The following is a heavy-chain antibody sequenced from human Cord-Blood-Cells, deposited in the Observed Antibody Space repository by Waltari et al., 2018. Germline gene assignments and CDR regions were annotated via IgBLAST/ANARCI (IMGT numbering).Heavy chain of an antibody. CDR3: ATDYEEQRERGTALKRGWFDP. D-gene: IGHD1-1*01. CDR1: GYTFTDYY. J-gene: IGHJ5*02. Sequence: SGAEVKKPGATVKISCKVSGYTFTDYYMHWVQQAPGKGLEWMGLVDPEDGETIYAEKFQGRVTITADTSTDTAYMELSSLRSEDTAVYYCATDYEEQRERGTALKRGWFDPWGQGTLVTVSS. CDR2: VDPEDGET. V-gene: IGHV1-69-2*01.